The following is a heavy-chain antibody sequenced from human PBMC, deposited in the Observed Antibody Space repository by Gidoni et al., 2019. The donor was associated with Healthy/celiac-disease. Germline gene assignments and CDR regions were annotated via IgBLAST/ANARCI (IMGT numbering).Heavy chain of an antibody. Sequence: QVQLVQSGAEVKKPGSSVKVSCKASGGTCSSYAISWVRMAPGQGLAWMGGIIPIFGTANYAQKFQGRVTITADNSTSTAYMELSSLRSEDTAVYYCARDLSYYDSSGYYGGRDNWFDPWGQGTLVTVSS. V-gene: IGHV1-69*06. D-gene: IGHD3-22*01. CDR2: IIPIFGTA. CDR1: GGTCSSYA. CDR3: ARDLSYYDSSGYYGGRDNWFDP. J-gene: IGHJ5*02.